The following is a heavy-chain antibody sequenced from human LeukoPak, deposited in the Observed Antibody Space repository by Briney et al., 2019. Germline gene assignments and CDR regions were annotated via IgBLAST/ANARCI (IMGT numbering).Heavy chain of an antibody. D-gene: IGHD3-3*01. V-gene: IGHV3-7*01. CDR1: GFTFSSYW. CDR2: INHNGNVN. CDR3: AKEETYDFWSGYLNY. J-gene: IGHJ4*02. Sequence: GGSLRLSCAASGFTFSSYWMNWARQAPGKGLEWVASINHNGNVNYYVDSVKGRFTISRDNAKNSLYLQMSNLRAEDTAVYYCAKEETYDFWSGYLNYWGQGTLVTVSS.